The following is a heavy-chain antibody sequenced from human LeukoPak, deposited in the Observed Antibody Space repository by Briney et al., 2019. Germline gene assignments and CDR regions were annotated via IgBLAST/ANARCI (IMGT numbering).Heavy chain of an antibody. Sequence: GESLKISCKGSGYSFTSYWIGWVRQMPGKGLEWVAVISYDGSNKYYADSVKGRFTISRDNSKNTLYLQMNSLRAEDTAVYYCARGLSSFYDILTGYPMDYFDYWGQGTLVTVSS. CDR1: GYSFTSYW. CDR3: ARGLSSFYDILTGYPMDYFDY. J-gene: IGHJ4*02. CDR2: ISYDGSNK. V-gene: IGHV3-30*03. D-gene: IGHD3-9*01.